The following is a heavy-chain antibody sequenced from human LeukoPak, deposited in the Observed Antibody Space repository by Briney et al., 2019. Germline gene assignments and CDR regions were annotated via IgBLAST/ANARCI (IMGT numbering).Heavy chain of an antibody. CDR1: GFTFSNAW. CDR3: AKDRSGSYSQGLDY. Sequence: PGGSLRLSCAASGFTFSNAWMSWVRQAPGKGLEWVAFIRYDGSNKYYADSVKGRFTISRDNSKNTLYLQMNSLRAEDTAVYYCAKDRSGSYSQGLDYWGQGTLVTVSS. J-gene: IGHJ4*02. V-gene: IGHV3-30*02. D-gene: IGHD1-26*01. CDR2: IRYDGSNK.